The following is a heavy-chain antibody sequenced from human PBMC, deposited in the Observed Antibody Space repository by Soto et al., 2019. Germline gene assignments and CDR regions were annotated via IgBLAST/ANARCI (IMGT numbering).Heavy chain of an antibody. V-gene: IGHV4-59*01. CDR1: GGSISGSY. CDR2: VYYTGST. J-gene: IGHJ4*02. Sequence: SETLSLTCSVSGGSISGSYWSWIRQSPGKGLEWLGSVYYTGSTNYSPSLRSRVSISVDTSKNEFSLRLSSVTAADTAVYFCARSVAVPGAHIDYWGQGTQVTVSS. CDR3: ARSVAVPGAHIDY. D-gene: IGHD6-19*01.